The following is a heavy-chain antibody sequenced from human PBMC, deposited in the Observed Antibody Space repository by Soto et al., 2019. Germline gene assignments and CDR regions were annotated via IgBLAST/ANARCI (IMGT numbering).Heavy chain of an antibody. Sequence: GGSLRLSCAASGFTFSSYWMSWVRQAPGKGLEWVANIKQDGSEKYYVDSVKGRFTISRDNAKSSLYLQMNSLRAEDTAVYYCAREVIAVVPAANYYYYYMDVWGKGTTVTVSS. D-gene: IGHD2-2*01. CDR2: IKQDGSEK. V-gene: IGHV3-7*01. J-gene: IGHJ6*03. CDR1: GFTFSSYW. CDR3: AREVIAVVPAANYYYYYMDV.